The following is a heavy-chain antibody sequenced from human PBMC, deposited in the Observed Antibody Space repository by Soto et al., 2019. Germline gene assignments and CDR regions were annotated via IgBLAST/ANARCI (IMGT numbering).Heavy chain of an antibody. CDR1: GGTFSSYT. J-gene: IGHJ4*02. CDR2: IIPILGIA. D-gene: IGHD3-22*01. Sequence: SVKVSCKASGGTFSSYTISWVRQAPGQGLEWMGRIIPILGIANYAQKFQGRFSISRDNSKNTVYLQMGSLRPEDTAVYYCARAISMTSPFDFWGRGTLVTVSS. V-gene: IGHV1-69*02. CDR3: ARAISMTSPFDF.